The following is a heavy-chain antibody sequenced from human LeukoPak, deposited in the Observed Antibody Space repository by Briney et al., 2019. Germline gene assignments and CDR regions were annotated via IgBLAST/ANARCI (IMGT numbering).Heavy chain of an antibody. V-gene: IGHV3-33*01. J-gene: IGHJ4*02. CDR3: ARGKYFDWSPIDY. Sequence: PGGSLRLSCAASGFTFSSYGMNWVRQAPGKGLEWEAVIWYDGSKKYYADPVKGRFTISRDNSKNTLYLQMISLRAEDTAVYYCARGKYFDWSPIDYRGQGILVIVSP. CDR2: IWYDGSKK. CDR1: GFTFSSYG. D-gene: IGHD3-9*01.